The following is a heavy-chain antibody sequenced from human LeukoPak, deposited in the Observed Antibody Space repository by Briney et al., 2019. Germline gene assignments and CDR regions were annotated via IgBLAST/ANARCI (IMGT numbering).Heavy chain of an antibody. J-gene: IGHJ4*02. Sequence: SETLSLTCTVSGGSISSYYWSWIRQPAGKGLEWIGRIYISGNTNYNPSLKSRVTMSVDRSKNQFSLKLSSVTAADTAVYYCARDDIDTPTFDYWGQGTLVTVSS. CDR1: GGSISSYY. CDR3: ARDDIDTPTFDY. D-gene: IGHD3-9*01. CDR2: IYISGNT. V-gene: IGHV4-4*07.